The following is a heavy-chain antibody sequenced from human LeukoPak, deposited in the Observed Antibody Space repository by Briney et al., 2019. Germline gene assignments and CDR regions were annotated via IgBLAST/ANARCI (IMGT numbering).Heavy chain of an antibody. CDR1: GFTVSSNY. Sequence: GSLRLSCAASGFTVSSNYMSWIRQPPGKGLEWIGEINHSGSTNYNPSLKSRVTISVDTSKNQFSLKLSSVTAADTAVYYCARASSKTYYYDSSGHFQHWGQGTLVTVSS. D-gene: IGHD3-22*01. CDR3: ARASSKTYYYDSSGHFQH. J-gene: IGHJ1*01. V-gene: IGHV4-34*01. CDR2: INHSGST.